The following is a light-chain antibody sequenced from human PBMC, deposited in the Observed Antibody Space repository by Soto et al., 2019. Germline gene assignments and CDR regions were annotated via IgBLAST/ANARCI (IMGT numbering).Light chain of an antibody. CDR3: QNCKSAVFT. J-gene: IGKJ3*01. CDR2: GAT. V-gene: IGKV1-27*01. CDR1: QDINNY. Sequence: DIQMTQSPSALSASVGDRVTITCRASQDINNYLAWYQQRPGKVPKLLIYGATSLQAGVPSRFSGSGSGTEFTLTISSLQPEDGATYYCQNCKSAVFTFGPGTKVDIK.